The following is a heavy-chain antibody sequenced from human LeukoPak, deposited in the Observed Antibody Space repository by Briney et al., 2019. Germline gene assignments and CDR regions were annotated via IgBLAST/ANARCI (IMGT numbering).Heavy chain of an antibody. D-gene: IGHD6-13*01. CDR3: ARGAAATY. J-gene: IGHJ4*02. CDR1: GHSISSSYY. V-gene: IGHV4-61*01. Sequence: PSETLSLTCTVSGHSISSSYYWVWIRQPPGKGLEWIGYIHYSGSSNYNPSLKSRVTISLDTSKNQFSLKLSSVTAADTAVYYCARGAAATYWGQGTLVTVSS. CDR2: IHYSGSS.